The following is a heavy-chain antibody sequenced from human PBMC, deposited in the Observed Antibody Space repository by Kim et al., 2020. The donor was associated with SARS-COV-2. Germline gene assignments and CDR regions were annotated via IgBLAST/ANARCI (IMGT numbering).Heavy chain of an antibody. J-gene: IGHJ4*02. CDR2: IYSGGSST. CDR1: GFTFSSYA. Sequence: GGSLRLSCAASGFTFSSYAMSWVRQAPGKGLEWVSVIYSGGSSTYYADSVKGRFTISRDNSKNKLYLQMNSLRAEDTAVYYCANNPRSNYYDTSPYFDYWGQGTLVTVSS. V-gene: IGHV3-23*03. D-gene: IGHD3-22*01. CDR3: ANNPRSNYYDTSPYFDY.